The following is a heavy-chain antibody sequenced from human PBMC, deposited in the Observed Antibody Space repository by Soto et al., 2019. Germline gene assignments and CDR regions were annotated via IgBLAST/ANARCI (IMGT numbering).Heavy chain of an antibody. J-gene: IGHJ5*02. CDR2: IYFTGST. CDR3: ARDRMPSDSTLELDWFDP. Sequence: TLCVRWSVSGGSLGGSYGSWIRRPAGKGLEWIGRIYFTGSTNYNPSLRGRVTMSVDTSKNQFSLNLRSVTAADTAVYYCARDRMPSDSTLELDWFDPWAQGTLVTVSS. CDR1: GGSLGGSY. V-gene: IGHV4-4*07. D-gene: IGHD2-2*01.